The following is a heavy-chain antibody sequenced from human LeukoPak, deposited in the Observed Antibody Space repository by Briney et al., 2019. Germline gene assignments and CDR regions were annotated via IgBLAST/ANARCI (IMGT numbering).Heavy chain of an antibody. CDR1: GYTLTELS. CDR2: FDPEDGET. Sequence: ASVKVSCKVSGYTLTELSMHWVRQAPGKGPEWMGGFDPEDGETIYAQKFQGRVTMTEDTSTDTAYMELSSLRSEDTAVYYCATGGRPLYDSGIFDYWGQGTLVTVSS. D-gene: IGHD3-22*01. CDR3: ATGGRPLYDSGIFDY. V-gene: IGHV1-24*01. J-gene: IGHJ4*02.